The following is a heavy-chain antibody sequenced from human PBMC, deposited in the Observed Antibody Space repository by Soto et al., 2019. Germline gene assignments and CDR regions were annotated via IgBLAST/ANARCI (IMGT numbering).Heavy chain of an antibody. J-gene: IGHJ4*02. Sequence: QVQLQESGPGLVKPSQTLSLTCTVSGGSISTGGYYWTWIRQHPGKGLEWIGYIYYSGSTYYNPSLKSRVTISVDTSKNQFSLKLSSVAAADTAVYYCARGLSGTLFDTWGQGTLVTVSS. CDR3: ARGLSGTLFDT. V-gene: IGHV4-31*03. CDR1: GGSISTGGYY. D-gene: IGHD3-10*01. CDR2: IYYSGST.